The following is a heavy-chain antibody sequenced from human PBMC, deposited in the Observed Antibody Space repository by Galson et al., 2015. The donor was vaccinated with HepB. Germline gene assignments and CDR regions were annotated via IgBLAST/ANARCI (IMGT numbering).Heavy chain of an antibody. CDR3: AKDRRPITIFGGVIIPPGYFDY. D-gene: IGHD3-3*01. J-gene: IGHJ4*02. V-gene: IGHV3-64*04. CDR1: GFTLTSYA. Sequence: SLRLSCAASGFTLTSYAMHWVRQAPGKGLEYVSAISSNGGSTYYADSVKGRFPISRDNSKNTLYLQMHSLRVEDTAVYFCAKDRRPITIFGGVIIPPGYFDYWGQGILVTVSS. CDR2: ISSNGGST.